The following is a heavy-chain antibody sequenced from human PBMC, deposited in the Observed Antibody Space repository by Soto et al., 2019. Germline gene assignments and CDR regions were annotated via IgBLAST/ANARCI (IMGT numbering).Heavy chain of an antibody. CDR3: ARDYDRWGAAWVDP. Sequence: QVHLVQSGGEMKKLGASVKVSCKASGYTFTDFGISWVRQAPGQGLEWMGWISGFDGDRNYAQKFQGRVTLTTDTSATTAYMELRSLTSDYAAIYYCARDYDRWGAAWVDPWGQGPLVTVSS. V-gene: IGHV1-18*01. J-gene: IGHJ5*02. CDR1: GYTFTDFG. D-gene: IGHD3-16*01. CDR2: ISGFDGDR.